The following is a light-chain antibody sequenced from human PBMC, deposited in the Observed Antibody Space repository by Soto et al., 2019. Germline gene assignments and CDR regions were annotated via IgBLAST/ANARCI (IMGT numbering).Light chain of an antibody. J-gene: IGKJ1*01. CDR1: QSISSF. CDR3: QQSFGTPWT. Sequence: DIQVTQSPSSLSASVGDRFTITCRASQSISSFLNWYQQKPGKAPRLLIYPASSLQSGVPSRFSGSGSGTDFTLGIGSLQPEDSATYYCQQSFGTPWTFGQGTKVDIK. CDR2: PAS. V-gene: IGKV1-39*01.